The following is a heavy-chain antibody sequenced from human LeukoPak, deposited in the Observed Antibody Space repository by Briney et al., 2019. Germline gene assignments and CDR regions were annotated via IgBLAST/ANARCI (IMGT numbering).Heavy chain of an antibody. V-gene: IGHV3-23*01. J-gene: IGHJ4*02. Sequence: GGSLRLSCAGSGFTFTNYAMSWVRQAPGMGLEWVSAISGSGGSTYHADSVKGRVTISRDNSQNTLFLQMTGLRAEDTAVYYCARADVVVVADSFDYWGQGTLVTVSS. CDR2: ISGSGGST. D-gene: IGHD2-15*01. CDR1: GFTFTNYA. CDR3: ARADVVVVADSFDY.